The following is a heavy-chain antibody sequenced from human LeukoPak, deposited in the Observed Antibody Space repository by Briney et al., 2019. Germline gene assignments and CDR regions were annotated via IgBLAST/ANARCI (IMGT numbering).Heavy chain of an antibody. D-gene: IGHD7-27*01. V-gene: IGHV3-23*01. J-gene: IGHJ4*02. Sequence: TGGSLRLSCAASEFTFSSYAMSWVRQAPGKGLEWVSAISGSGGSTYYADSVKGRFTISRDNSKNTLYLQMNSLRAEDTAVYYCAKSDLQTGTYIDYWGQGTLVTVSS. CDR3: AKSDLQTGTYIDY. CDR1: EFTFSSYA. CDR2: ISGSGGST.